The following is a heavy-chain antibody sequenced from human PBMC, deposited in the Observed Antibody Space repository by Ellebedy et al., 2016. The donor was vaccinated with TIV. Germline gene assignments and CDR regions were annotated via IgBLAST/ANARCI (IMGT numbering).Heavy chain of an antibody. D-gene: IGHD3-22*01. CDR3: AKGYDSSGYFFDY. V-gene: IGHV3-30*04. Sequence: GGSLRLXCAASGFTFSSYAMHWVRQAPGKGLEWVAVISYDGSNKYYADSVKGRFTISRDNSKNTLYLQMNSLRAEDTAVYYCAKGYDSSGYFFDYWGQGTLVTVSS. CDR2: ISYDGSNK. CDR1: GFTFSSYA. J-gene: IGHJ4*02.